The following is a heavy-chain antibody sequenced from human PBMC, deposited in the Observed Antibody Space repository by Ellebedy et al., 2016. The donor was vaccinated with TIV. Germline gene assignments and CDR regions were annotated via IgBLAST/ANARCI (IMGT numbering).Heavy chain of an antibody. Sequence: GESLKISXAASGFTFSSYAMSWVRQAPGKGLEWVSAISGSGVSTYYADSVKGRFTISRDNSKNTLYLQMNSLRAEDTAVYYCAKVAGENYYYYGMDVWGQGTTVTVSS. V-gene: IGHV3-23*01. J-gene: IGHJ6*02. CDR2: ISGSGVST. CDR3: AKVAGENYYYYGMDV. D-gene: IGHD3-16*01. CDR1: GFTFSSYA.